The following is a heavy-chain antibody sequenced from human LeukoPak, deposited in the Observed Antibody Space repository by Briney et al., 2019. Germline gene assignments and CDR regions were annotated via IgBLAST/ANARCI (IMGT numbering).Heavy chain of an antibody. J-gene: IGHJ6*03. Sequence: SETLSLTCTASGGSISSYYWSWIRQPAGKGLEWIGRIYTSGSTNYNPSLKSRVTMSVDTSKNQFSLKLSSVTAADTAVYYCARASSGVRFLSLYYYYYMDVWGKGTTVTVSS. CDR2: IYTSGST. V-gene: IGHV4-4*07. CDR1: GGSISSYY. CDR3: ARASSGVRFLSLYYYYYMDV. D-gene: IGHD3-3*01.